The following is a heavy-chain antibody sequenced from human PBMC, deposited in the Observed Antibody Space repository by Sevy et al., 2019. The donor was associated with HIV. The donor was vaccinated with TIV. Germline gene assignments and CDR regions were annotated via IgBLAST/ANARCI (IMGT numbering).Heavy chain of an antibody. V-gene: IGHV3-23*01. CDR3: AKDGVSRNKLWDWFDP. Sequence: GGSLRLSCATSGFTFNIYAMSWVRQAPGKGLEWVSTIGGGDTYYADSVKGRFTIPRDDSKSAVYLQMNSLRADGTAVYYCAKDGVSRNKLWDWFDPWGQGTLVTVSS. CDR2: IGGGDT. D-gene: IGHD2-21*01. CDR1: GFTFNIYA. J-gene: IGHJ5*02.